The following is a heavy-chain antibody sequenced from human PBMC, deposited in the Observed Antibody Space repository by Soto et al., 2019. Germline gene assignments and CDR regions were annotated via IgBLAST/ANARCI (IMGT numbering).Heavy chain of an antibody. V-gene: IGHV3-30*03. CDR2: ISQDGGRT. CDR3: ARAASCSGGACYSENYYFYMDV. J-gene: IGHJ6*03. Sequence: GGSLRLSCAASEFTFSSYRMSWVRQAPGKGLEWVAIISQDGGRTYHANSVKGRFTISRDNSKNTLYLQMDTLRAEDTAVYYCARAASCSGGACYSENYYFYMDVWGNGTTVTVSS. CDR1: EFTFSSYR. D-gene: IGHD2-15*01.